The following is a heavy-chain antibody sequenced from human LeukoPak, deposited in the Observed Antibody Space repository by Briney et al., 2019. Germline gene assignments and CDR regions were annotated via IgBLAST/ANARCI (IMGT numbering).Heavy chain of an antibody. CDR3: ARGPGIAVAPLQH. J-gene: IGHJ1*01. D-gene: IGHD6-19*01. V-gene: IGHV3-21*01. CDR2: ISGSRSDI. Sequence: GGSLRLSCAVSGFTLSTYSMSWVRQAPGKELEWVSSISGSRSDIYYADSVKGRFTISSDNAKSSLYLQMNSLRAEDTAVYYCARGPGIAVAPLQHWGQGTLVTVSS. CDR1: GFTLSTYS.